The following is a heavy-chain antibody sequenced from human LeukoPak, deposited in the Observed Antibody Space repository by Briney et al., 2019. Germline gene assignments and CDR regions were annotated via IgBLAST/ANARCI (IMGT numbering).Heavy chain of an antibody. CDR3: AKDGYTTYGMDV. CDR2: ISGSGGST. CDR1: GFTFSSYA. D-gene: IGHD5-12*01. J-gene: IGHJ6*02. Sequence: GGSLRLSCAASGFTFSSYAMSWVRQAPGKGLEWISAISGSGGSTYYADSVKGRFTISRDKSKNTLYLQMNSLRAEDTAVYCCAKDGYTTYGMDVWGQGTTVTVSS. V-gene: IGHV3-23*01.